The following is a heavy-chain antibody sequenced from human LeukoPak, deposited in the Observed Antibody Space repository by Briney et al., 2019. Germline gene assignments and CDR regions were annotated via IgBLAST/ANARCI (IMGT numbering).Heavy chain of an antibody. CDR2: IRSKTGGGSI. V-gene: IGHV3-15*01. CDR3: TTGRVL. J-gene: IGHJ4*02. Sequence: GGSLRLSCVASGFTFSNAWMSWVRQAPGKGLEWVGRIRSKTGGGSIEYGAPVKGRFTISRDDSKNTLDLQMNSLTTEDTAVYYCTTGRVLWGQGTLAAVSS. CDR1: GFTFSNAW.